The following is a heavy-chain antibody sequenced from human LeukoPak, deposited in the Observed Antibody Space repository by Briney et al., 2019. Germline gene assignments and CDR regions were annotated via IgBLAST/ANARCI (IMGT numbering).Heavy chain of an antibody. Sequence: GGSLRLSCAASGFIFSNAWMTWVRQAPGKGLEWVGRVKSKTDGGTTDYAAPVKGRFTISRDNAKNSLYLQMNSLRAEDTALYYCAKDITVRGVIILSSFDPWGQGTLVTVSS. J-gene: IGHJ5*02. D-gene: IGHD3-10*01. CDR1: GFIFSNAW. CDR3: AKDITVRGVIILSSFDP. V-gene: IGHV3-15*05. CDR2: VKSKTDGGTT.